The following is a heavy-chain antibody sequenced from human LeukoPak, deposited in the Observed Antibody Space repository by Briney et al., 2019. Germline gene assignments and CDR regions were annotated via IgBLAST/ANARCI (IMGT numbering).Heavy chain of an antibody. CDR2: ISGSGGST. V-gene: IGHV3-23*01. Sequence: GGSLRLSCAASGFTFSSYAMSWVRQAPGMGLEWVSAISGSGGSTYYADSVKGRFTISRDNSKNTLYLQMNSLRAEDTAVYYCAKENDSSGYYPDYFDYWGQGTLVTVSS. CDR1: GFTFSSYA. CDR3: AKENDSSGYYPDYFDY. J-gene: IGHJ4*02. D-gene: IGHD3-22*01.